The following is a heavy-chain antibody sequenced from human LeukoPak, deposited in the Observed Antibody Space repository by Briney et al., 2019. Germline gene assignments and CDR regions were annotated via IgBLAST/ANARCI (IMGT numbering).Heavy chain of an antibody. D-gene: IGHD1-26*01. CDR1: GYTLTELS. V-gene: IGHV1-24*01. CDR3: ATEVGANSWFDP. CDR2: FVPEDGET. J-gene: IGHJ5*02. Sequence: ASVKVSCKVSGYTLTELSMHRVRQAPGKGLEWMGGFVPEDGETIYAQKFQGRVTMTEDTSTDTAYMELSSLRSEDTAVYYCATEVGANSWFDPWGQGTLVTVSS.